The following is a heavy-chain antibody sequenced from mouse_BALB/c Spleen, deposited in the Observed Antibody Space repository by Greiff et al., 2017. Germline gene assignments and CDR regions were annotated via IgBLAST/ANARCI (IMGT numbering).Heavy chain of an antibody. CDR1: GFTFSSYA. J-gene: IGHJ4*01. CDR2: ISSGGSYT. D-gene: IGHD2-3*01. CDR3: ARRSIYDGYYDYAMDY. V-gene: IGHV5-9-3*01. Sequence: EVKLMESGGGLVKPGGSLKLSCAASGFTFSSYAMSWVRQTPEKRLEWVATISSGGSYTYYPDSVKGRFTISRDNAKNTLYLQMSSLRSEDTAMYYCARRSIYDGYYDYAMDYWGQGTSVTVSS.